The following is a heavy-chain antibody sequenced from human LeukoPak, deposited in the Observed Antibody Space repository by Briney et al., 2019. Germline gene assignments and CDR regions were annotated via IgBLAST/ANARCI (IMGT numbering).Heavy chain of an antibody. Sequence: SETLSLTCAVYGGSFSGYYWSWIRQPPGKGLEWIGEINHSGSTNYNPSLKSRVTISVDTSKNQFSLKLSSVTAADTAVYYCARGHPVAVIRVHFDYWGQGTLVTVSS. CDR1: GGSFSGYY. D-gene: IGHD3-22*01. CDR3: ARGHPVAVIRVHFDY. V-gene: IGHV4-34*01. CDR2: INHSGST. J-gene: IGHJ4*02.